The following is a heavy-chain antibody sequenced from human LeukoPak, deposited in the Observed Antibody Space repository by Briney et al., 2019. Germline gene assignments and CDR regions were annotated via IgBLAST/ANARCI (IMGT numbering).Heavy chain of an antibody. CDR1: GFTFSSYA. Sequence: GGSLRLSCAASGFTFSSYAMSWVRQAPGKGLEWVSAISGSGGSTYHADSVKGRFTISGDNSKNTLYLQMNSLRAEDTAVYYCAKERLVTTMIVVVITGCFDYWGQGTLVTVSS. CDR3: AKERLVTTMIVVVITGCFDY. V-gene: IGHV3-23*01. J-gene: IGHJ4*02. D-gene: IGHD3-22*01. CDR2: ISGSGGST.